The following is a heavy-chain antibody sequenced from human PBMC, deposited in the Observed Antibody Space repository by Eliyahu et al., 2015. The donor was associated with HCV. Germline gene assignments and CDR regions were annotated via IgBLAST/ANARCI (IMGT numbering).Heavy chain of an antibody. CDR3: ARDLVHFDFVRGTAREYCGMDV. CDR2: INAGNGET. CDR1: GYTFTDHA. J-gene: IGHJ6*02. Sequence: QVQLVQSGAEVKMPGASVKVSCKASGYTFTDHAIHWVRQAPGQRPEWMGWINAGNGETKLSWNFQGRVTITRDTSATTAYLELSLRSEDTAVYYCARDLVHFDFVRGTAREYCGMDVWGQGTTVTVSS. D-gene: IGHD3-16*01. V-gene: IGHV1-3*01.